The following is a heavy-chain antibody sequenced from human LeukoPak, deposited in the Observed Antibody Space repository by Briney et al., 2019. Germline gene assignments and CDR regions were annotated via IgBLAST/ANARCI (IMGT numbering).Heavy chain of an antibody. D-gene: IGHD2-15*01. CDR1: GFTFSNYW. J-gene: IGHJ4*02. Sequence: PGGSLRLSCAASGFTFSNYWMHWVRQAPGKGLVWVSRINSDESLTTYADSVKGRFTISRDNAKNTLYLQMNSLRAEDTAVYYCARRYCSGGTCYFDYRGQGTLVTVSS. CDR3: ARRYCSGGTCYFDY. V-gene: IGHV3-74*03. CDR2: INSDESLT.